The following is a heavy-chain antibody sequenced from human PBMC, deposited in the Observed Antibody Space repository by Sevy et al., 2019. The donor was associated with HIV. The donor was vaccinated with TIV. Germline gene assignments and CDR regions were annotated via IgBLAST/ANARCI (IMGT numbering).Heavy chain of an antibody. CDR1: GFIFSNFA. D-gene: IGHD1-26*01. Sequence: GGSLRLSCTVSGFIFSNFAMHWVRQAPGKGLEWVAVTSYDGSHKYYADSVKGRFTVSRDNSWNILSLEMSSLTRDDTAVYYCARGENDDEFFQYWGQGTLVTVSS. V-gene: IGHV3-30*04. J-gene: IGHJ1*01. CDR2: TSYDGSHK. CDR3: ARGENDDEFFQY.